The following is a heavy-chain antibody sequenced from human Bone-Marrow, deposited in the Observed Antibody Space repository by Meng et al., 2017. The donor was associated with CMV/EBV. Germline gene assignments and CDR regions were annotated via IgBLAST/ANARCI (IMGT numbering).Heavy chain of an antibody. CDR3: ARDGLDYYFGMVV. J-gene: IGHJ6*02. CDR2: ISGSGGST. V-gene: IGHV3-23*01. Sequence: GEYLKISCAASGFTLSSYAMSWVRQAPGKGLEWVSAISGSGGSTYYADSVKGRFTISRDNSKNTLYLQMYSLRAEDTAVYYCARDGLDYYFGMVVWGLGDTV. CDR1: GFTLSSYA. D-gene: IGHD2-2*03.